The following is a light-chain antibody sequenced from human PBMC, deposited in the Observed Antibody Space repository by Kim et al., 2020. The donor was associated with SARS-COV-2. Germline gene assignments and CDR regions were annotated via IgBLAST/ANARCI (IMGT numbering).Light chain of an antibody. CDR3: AAWDDSLSGPV. V-gene: IGLV1-47*01. Sequence: GRRVTISCSGSSSNFGSNYVYWYQQLPGTAPKLLIYRNNQRPSGVPDRFSGSKSGTSASLAISGLRSEDEADYYCAAWDDSLSGPVFGGGTQLTVL. CDR1: SSNFGSNY. CDR2: RNN. J-gene: IGLJ2*01.